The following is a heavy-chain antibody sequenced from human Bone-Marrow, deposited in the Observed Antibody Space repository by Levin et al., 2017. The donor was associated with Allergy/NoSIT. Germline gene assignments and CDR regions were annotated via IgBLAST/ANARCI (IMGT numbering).Heavy chain of an antibody. CDR2: IYYSGTT. D-gene: IGHD6-19*01. J-gene: IGHJ1*01. Sequence: MTSETLSLTCTVSGDSMSRYSWNWIRQSPGKGLEWIGYIYYSGTTNYNPSLKGRITMSVNTSKNQVSLKVTSVTAADTAVYYCTRGGASIPLSDVPLSIEVWGQGILVTVSS. CDR3: TRGGASIPLSDVPLSIEV. CDR1: GDSMSRYS. V-gene: IGHV4-59*01.